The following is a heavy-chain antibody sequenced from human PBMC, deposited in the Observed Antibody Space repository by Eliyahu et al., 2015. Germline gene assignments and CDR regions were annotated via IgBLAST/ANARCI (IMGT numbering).Heavy chain of an antibody. Sequence: QVQLQESGPGLVKPSETLSLTCTVSGYSISSGYYWGXXRXPPGKGXEWIGTVNHGGISFYNPSXKSRVTISVDTSKNQFSLKLSSVTAADTAVYYCARGGIRYFDGFDVWGLGTMVTVSS. CDR1: GYSISSGYY. V-gene: IGHV4-38-2*02. J-gene: IGHJ3*01. CDR2: VNHGGIS. D-gene: IGHD4-17*01. CDR3: ARGGIRYFDGFDV.